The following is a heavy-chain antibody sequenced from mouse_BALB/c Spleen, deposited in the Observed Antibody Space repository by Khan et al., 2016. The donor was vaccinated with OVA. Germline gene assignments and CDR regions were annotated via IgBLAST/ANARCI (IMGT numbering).Heavy chain of an antibody. V-gene: IGHV3-2*02. CDR1: GYSITSDYA. CDR3: ASTYIITTVVAADFYY. CDR2: LSYSGRN. D-gene: IGHD1-1*01. Sequence: EVQLQESGHGLVKPSQSLSLTCTVTGYSITSDYAWNWIRQFQGNKLEWVGNLSYSGRNSYNPSLKSRISIPRDKSTNQFFLQLSSVTMEDTATTYSASTYIITTVVAADFYYCGQGITLTVSS. J-gene: IGHJ2*01.